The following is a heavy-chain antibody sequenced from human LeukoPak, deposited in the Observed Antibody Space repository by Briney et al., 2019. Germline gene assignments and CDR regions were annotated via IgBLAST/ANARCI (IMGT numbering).Heavy chain of an antibody. Sequence: GGSLRLSCAASGFTFSSYAMSWVRQAPGKGLEWVPGISGSGGSTYYADSVKGRFTISRDNSKNTLYLQMNSLRAEDTAVYYCAKDLGLIVVVPAADYWGQGTLVTVSS. CDR3: AKDLGLIVVVPAADY. CDR2: ISGSGGST. J-gene: IGHJ4*02. CDR1: GFTFSSYA. D-gene: IGHD2-2*01. V-gene: IGHV3-23*01.